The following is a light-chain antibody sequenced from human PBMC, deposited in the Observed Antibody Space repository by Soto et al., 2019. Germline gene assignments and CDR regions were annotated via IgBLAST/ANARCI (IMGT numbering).Light chain of an antibody. Sequence: QSALTQPASVSGSPGQSITISCTRSSTDFENYNLVSWYQHCPDKAPKLIIYEGTKRPSEISDRFSGSESDTTASLTISGLQADDEADYYCSSYTSLNTVIFGGGTKLTVL. V-gene: IGLV2-14*02. J-gene: IGLJ2*01. CDR2: EGT. CDR3: SSYTSLNTVI. CDR1: STDFENYNL.